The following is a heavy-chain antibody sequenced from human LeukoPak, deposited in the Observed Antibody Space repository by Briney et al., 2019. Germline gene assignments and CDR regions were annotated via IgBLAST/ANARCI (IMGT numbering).Heavy chain of an antibody. Sequence: PGGSLRLSCAASGFTFSSYAMSWVRQAPGKGLEWVSAISGSGGSTYYADSVKGRFTISRDNSKNTLYLQVNSLRVEDTALYYCATQKSGFLLYYFDYWGQGTLVTVSS. D-gene: IGHD3-3*01. CDR1: GFTFSSYA. CDR2: ISGSGGST. CDR3: ATQKSGFLLYYFDY. J-gene: IGHJ4*02. V-gene: IGHV3-23*01.